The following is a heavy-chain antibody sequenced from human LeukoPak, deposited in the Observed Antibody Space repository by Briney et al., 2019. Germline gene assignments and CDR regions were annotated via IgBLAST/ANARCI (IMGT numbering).Heavy chain of an antibody. CDR3: ARREQPSYWYFDL. CDR1: GGSFSGYY. CDR2: INHSGST. Sequence: PSETLSLTCAVYGGSFSGYYWSWIRQPPGKGLEWIGEINHSGSTNYNPSLKSRVTISVDTSKNQFSLKLSSVTAADTAVYYCARREQPSYWYFDLWGRGTLVTVSS. V-gene: IGHV4-34*01. J-gene: IGHJ2*01. D-gene: IGHD1-26*01.